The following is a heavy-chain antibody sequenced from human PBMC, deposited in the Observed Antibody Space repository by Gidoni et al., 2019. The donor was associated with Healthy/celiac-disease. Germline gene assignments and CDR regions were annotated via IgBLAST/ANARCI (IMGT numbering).Heavy chain of an antibody. V-gene: IGHV3-30*18. CDR1: GFTFSSYG. CDR3: AKDGDDYVGPYYYYYMDV. Sequence: QVQLVESGGGVVQPGRSLRLSCAASGFTFSSYGMHWVRQAPGKGLEWVAVISYDGSNKYYADSVKGRFTISRDNSKNTLYLQMNSLRAEDTAVYYCAKDGDDYVGPYYYYYMDVWGKGTTVTVSS. D-gene: IGHD4-17*01. CDR2: ISYDGSNK. J-gene: IGHJ6*03.